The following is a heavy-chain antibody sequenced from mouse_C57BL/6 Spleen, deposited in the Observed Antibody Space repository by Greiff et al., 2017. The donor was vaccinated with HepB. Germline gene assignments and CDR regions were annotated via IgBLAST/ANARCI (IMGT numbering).Heavy chain of an antibody. CDR3: APDTPYYGNYRFAY. CDR1: GYTFTSYW. CDR2: IHPSDSDT. J-gene: IGHJ3*01. D-gene: IGHD2-1*01. Sequence: QVQLKQPGAELVKPGASVKVSCKASGYTFTSYWMHWVKQRPGQGLEWIGRIHPSDSDTNYNQKFKGKATLTVDKSSSTAYMQLSSLTSEDSAVYYCAPDTPYYGNYRFAYWGQGTLVTVSA. V-gene: IGHV1-74*01.